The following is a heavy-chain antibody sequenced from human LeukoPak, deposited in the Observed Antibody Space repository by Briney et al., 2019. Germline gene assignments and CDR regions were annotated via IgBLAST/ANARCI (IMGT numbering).Heavy chain of an antibody. D-gene: IGHD1-14*01. V-gene: IGHV5-10-1*01. CDR3: ARQVYKHRIDY. CDR2: IDPTDSYT. Sequence: GESLRISCQGSGYSFTTYWITWVRQMPGKGLEWMGRIDPTDSYTNYSPSFQGHVTISAVKSISTAYLQWSSLKASDTAMYYCARQVYKHRIDYWGQGTLVTVSS. J-gene: IGHJ4*02. CDR1: GYSFTTYW.